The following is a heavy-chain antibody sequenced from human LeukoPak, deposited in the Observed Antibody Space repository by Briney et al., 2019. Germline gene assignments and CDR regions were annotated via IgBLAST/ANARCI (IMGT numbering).Heavy chain of an antibody. V-gene: IGHV1-18*01. D-gene: IGHD4-11*01. Sequence: GASVKVSCKASGYTFTRYGISWVRQAPGQGLEWMGWISAYNGNTKYVQKLQGRVTMTTDTSTNTGYMDLRSLRSDDTAVYFCARILGGYSTFYPAYWGQGTLVTVPS. CDR2: ISAYNGNT. J-gene: IGHJ4*02. CDR3: ARILGGYSTFYPAY. CDR1: GYTFTRYG.